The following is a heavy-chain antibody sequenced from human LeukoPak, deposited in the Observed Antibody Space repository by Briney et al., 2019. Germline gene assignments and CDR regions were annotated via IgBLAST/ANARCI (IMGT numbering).Heavy chain of an antibody. CDR2: IQKDGGSK. V-gene: IGHV3-30*02. D-gene: IGHD3-16*01. CDR1: GFTFSNYV. Sequence: GGSLRLSCAASGFTFSNYVMNWVRQAPGKGLEWVTFIQKDGGSKIYADSVKGRFTISRDNSKKTVYLQMSSLTIEDTAVYYCAKEPGEGGSAFDYWGQGTLVTVYS. CDR3: AKEPGEGGSAFDY. J-gene: IGHJ4*02.